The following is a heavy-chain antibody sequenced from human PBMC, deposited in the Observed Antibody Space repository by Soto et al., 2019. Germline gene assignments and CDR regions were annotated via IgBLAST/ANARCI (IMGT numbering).Heavy chain of an antibody. V-gene: IGHV3-49*03. D-gene: IGHD4-17*01. CDR2: IRSKAYGGTT. J-gene: IGHJ4*02. CDR3: TRDYGPQIYYFDY. Sequence: PGGSLRLSCTASGFTFGDSAMSWFRQAPGKGLEWVGFIRSKAYGGTTEYAASVKGRFTISRDDSKSIAYLQMNSLKTEDTAVYYCTRDYGPQIYYFDYWGQGTLVTVSS. CDR1: GFTFGDSA.